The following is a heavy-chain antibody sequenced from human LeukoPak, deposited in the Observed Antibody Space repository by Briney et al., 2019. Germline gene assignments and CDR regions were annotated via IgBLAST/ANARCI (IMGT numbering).Heavy chain of an antibody. V-gene: IGHV4-34*01. D-gene: IGHD6-6*01. Sequence: SETLSLTCAVYGGSFSGYYWSWIRQPPGKGLEWIGEINHSGSTNYNPSLKSRVTISVDTSKNQFSLKLSSVTAADTAVYYCARGQLAARQDFDYWGQGTPVTVSS. CDR2: INHSGST. CDR1: GGSFSGYY. CDR3: ARGQLAARQDFDY. J-gene: IGHJ4*02.